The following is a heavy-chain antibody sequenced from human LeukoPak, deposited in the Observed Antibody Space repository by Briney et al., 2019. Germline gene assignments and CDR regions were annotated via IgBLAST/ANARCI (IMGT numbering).Heavy chain of an antibody. CDR2: IFHTGST. CDR3: ARQRSDFWSGYYYMDV. CDR1: GGSISSRNW. D-gene: IGHD3-3*01. V-gene: IGHV4-4*02. Sequence: SGTLSLTCAVSGGSISSRNWWTWVRQPPGKRLEWVGDIFHTGSTNYNPSLKSRVTISVDTSKNQFSLKLSSVTAADTAVYYCARQRSDFWSGYYYMDVWGKGTTVTVSS. J-gene: IGHJ6*03.